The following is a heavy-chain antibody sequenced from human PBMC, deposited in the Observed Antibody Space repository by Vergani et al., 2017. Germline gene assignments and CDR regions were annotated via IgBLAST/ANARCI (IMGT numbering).Heavy chain of an antibody. CDR3: ARLLGFDGYYFDY. CDR1: GGSLSSSSYY. V-gene: IGHV4-39*01. J-gene: IGHJ4*02. CDR2: INYSGRT. Sequence: QLQLQESGPGLVKPSETLSLTCTVSGGSLSSSSYYWGWIRQPPGKGREWIGSINYSGRTYYNPSLKSRVTISVDTAKNQFSLKLGSVTAAETAVYYCARLLGFDGYYFDYWGQGTLVTVSS. D-gene: IGHD3-22*01.